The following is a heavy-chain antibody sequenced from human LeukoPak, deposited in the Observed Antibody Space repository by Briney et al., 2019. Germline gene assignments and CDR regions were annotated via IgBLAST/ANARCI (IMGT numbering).Heavy chain of an antibody. D-gene: IGHD1-26*01. CDR1: GFTFSDHA. CDR3: VRQKKSHGNFDY. CDR2: VGIAADT. V-gene: IGHV3-13*01. Sequence: GGSLRLSCAAPGFTFSDHAMHWVRQAPGKGLEWVSAVGIAADTFYPGSVKGRFTISRENAKNSLYLQMNSLRVEDTAVYYCVRQKKSHGNFDYWGQGTLVTVSS. J-gene: IGHJ4*02.